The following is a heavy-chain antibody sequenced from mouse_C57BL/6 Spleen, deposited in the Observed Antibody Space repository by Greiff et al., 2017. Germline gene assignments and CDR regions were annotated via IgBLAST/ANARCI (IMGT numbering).Heavy chain of an antibody. CDR2: INYDGSST. Sequence: EVKLVESEGGLVQPGSSMKLSCTASGFTFSDYYMAWVRQVPEKGLEWVANINYDGSSTYYLDSLKSRFIISRDNAKNILYLQMSSLKYEDTATYYCARAGYYYGPYWYIDVWGTGTTVTVSS. D-gene: IGHD1-1*01. CDR3: ARAGYYYGPYWYIDV. CDR1: GFTFSDYY. V-gene: IGHV5-16*01. J-gene: IGHJ1*03.